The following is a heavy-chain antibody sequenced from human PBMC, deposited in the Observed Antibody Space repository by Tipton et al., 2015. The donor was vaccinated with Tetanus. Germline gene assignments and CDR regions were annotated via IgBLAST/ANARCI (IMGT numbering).Heavy chain of an antibody. Sequence: QLVQSGAEVKKPGESLKISCKASGHNSRSYWISWVRQMPGKGLEWMGIIYPGDSDASYSESFQGQVTISADKSISTAYLQWSSLKASDTAIYFCARLPKHYSASGSTWGQGTLVTVSS. CDR2: IYPGDSDA. D-gene: IGHD3-10*01. V-gene: IGHV5-51*01. J-gene: IGHJ5*02. CDR3: ARLPKHYSASGST. CDR1: GHNSRSYW.